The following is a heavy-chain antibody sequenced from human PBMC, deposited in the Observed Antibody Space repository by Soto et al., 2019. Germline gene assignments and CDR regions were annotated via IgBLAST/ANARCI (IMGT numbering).Heavy chain of an antibody. CDR1: GYTFTGYY. CDR3: ARGRWLQLRDAEYFQH. D-gene: IGHD5-12*01. CDR2: INPNSGGT. J-gene: IGHJ1*01. V-gene: IGHV1-2*04. Sequence: ASVKVSCKASGYTFTGYYMHWVRQAPGQGLEWMGWINPNSGGTNYAQKFQGWVTMTRDTSISTAYMELSRLRPDDTAVYYCARGRWLQLRDAEYFQHWGQGTLVTVSS.